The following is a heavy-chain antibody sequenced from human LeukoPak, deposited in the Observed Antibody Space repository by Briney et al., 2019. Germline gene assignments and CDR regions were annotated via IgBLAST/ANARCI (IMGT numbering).Heavy chain of an antibody. J-gene: IGHJ4*02. CDR2: IYYSGST. CDR1: GGSISSSSYY. D-gene: IGHD5-18*01. Sequence: SETLSLTCTVSGGSISSSSYYSGWIRQPPGKGLEWIGSIYYSGSTYYNPSLKSRVTISVDTSKNQFSLKLSSVTAADTAVYYCARVYGAMAKNYFDYWGQGTLVTVSS. V-gene: IGHV4-39*07. CDR3: ARVYGAMAKNYFDY.